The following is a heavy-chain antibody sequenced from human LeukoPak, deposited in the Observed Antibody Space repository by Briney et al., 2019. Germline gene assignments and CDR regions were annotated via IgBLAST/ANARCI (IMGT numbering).Heavy chain of an antibody. J-gene: IGHJ6*03. CDR1: GFTFSSYV. CDR3: ARGYYYMDV. Sequence: GGSLRLSCAASGFTFSSYVMSWVRQAPGKGLEWVSVIYSGGSTYYADSVKGRFTISRDSSKNTLYLQMNSLRAADAAVYYCARGYYYMDVWGKGTTVTVSS. V-gene: IGHV3-53*01. CDR2: IYSGGST.